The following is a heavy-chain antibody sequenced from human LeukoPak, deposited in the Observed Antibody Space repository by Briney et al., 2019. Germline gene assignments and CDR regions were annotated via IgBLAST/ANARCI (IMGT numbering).Heavy chain of an antibody. CDR1: GYTFTSYA. D-gene: IGHD2-15*01. J-gene: IGHJ5*02. CDR2: INTNTGNP. V-gene: IGHV7-4-1*02. CDR3: ARNVLRRRYCSGGSCSLFGCWFDP. Sequence: ASVKVSCKASGYTFTSYAMNWVRQAPGQGLEWMGWINTNTGNPTYAQGFTGRFVFSLDTSVSTAYLQISSLKAEDTAVYYCARNVLRRRYCSGGSCSLFGCWFDPWGQGTLVTVSS.